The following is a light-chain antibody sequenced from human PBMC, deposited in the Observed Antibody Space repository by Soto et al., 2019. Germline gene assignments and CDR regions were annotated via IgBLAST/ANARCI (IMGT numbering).Light chain of an antibody. CDR1: QSVRSY. V-gene: IGKV3-11*01. Sequence: EIVLTQSPATLSLSPGETATLSCRASQSVRSYLVWYQHKPSQTPRLLIYDASKRATGIPARFSGSGSGTDLTPTISSLEPEDFAVYYCQQRSNWPITFGQGTRLEIK. CDR2: DAS. CDR3: QQRSNWPIT. J-gene: IGKJ5*01.